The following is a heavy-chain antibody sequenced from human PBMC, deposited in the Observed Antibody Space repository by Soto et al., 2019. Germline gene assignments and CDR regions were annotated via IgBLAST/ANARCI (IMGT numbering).Heavy chain of an antibody. CDR3: ARGLPYDSSGYFFDY. J-gene: IGHJ4*02. CDR2: VSYHGTNK. V-gene: IGHV3-30*03. Sequence: SLRLSCAASGFTFSSYGMHWVRQAPGKGLEWVALVSYHGTNKYYGDSVNGRFTISRDNSKNTLYLQMNSLRAEDTAVYYCARGLPYDSSGYFFDYCGQGPLVTVSS. CDR1: GFTFSSYG. D-gene: IGHD3-22*01.